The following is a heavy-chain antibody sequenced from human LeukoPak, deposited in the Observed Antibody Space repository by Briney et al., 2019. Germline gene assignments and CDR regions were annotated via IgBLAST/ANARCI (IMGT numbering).Heavy chain of an antibody. J-gene: IGHJ4*02. CDR2: INPDSGVT. D-gene: IGHD6-19*01. CDR1: GYTFTGSY. V-gene: IGHV1-2*02. Sequence: ASVKVSCKASGYTFTGSYIHWVRQAPGQGLEWMGWINPDSGVTKYAQNFQGRVTMTWDTSISTASMEMRSLKSDDTAVYYCARDFGPSSAWYEFDYWGQGTLVTVSS. CDR3: ARDFGPSSAWYEFDY.